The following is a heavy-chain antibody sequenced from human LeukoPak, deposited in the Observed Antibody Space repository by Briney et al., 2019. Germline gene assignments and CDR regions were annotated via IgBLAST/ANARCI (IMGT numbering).Heavy chain of an antibody. J-gene: IGHJ4*02. D-gene: IGHD3-3*01. CDR1: EFTFSSYW. Sequence: GGSLRLSCAASEFTFSSYWMSWVRQAPGKGLELVANIKQDGSDKYYVDSVKGRFTISRDNSKNTLYLQMNSLRAEDTAVYYCAKDPYDFWSGYTYFDYWGQGTLVTVSS. CDR3: AKDPYDFWSGYTYFDY. CDR2: IKQDGSDK. V-gene: IGHV3-7*03.